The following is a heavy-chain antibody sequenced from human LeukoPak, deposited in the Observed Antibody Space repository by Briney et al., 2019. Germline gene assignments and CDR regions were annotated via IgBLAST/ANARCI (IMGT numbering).Heavy chain of an antibody. CDR1: GYTFTSYD. D-gene: IGHD2-15*01. V-gene: IGHV1-8*01. Sequence: ASVKVSCKASGYTFTSYDINWVRQATGQGLEWMGWMNPNSGNTGYAQKFQGRVTMTRNTSISTAYMELSSLRSEDTAVYYCARGLGRYYYYGMDVWGQGTTVTVSS. CDR2: MNPNSGNT. CDR3: ARGLGRYYYYGMDV. J-gene: IGHJ6*02.